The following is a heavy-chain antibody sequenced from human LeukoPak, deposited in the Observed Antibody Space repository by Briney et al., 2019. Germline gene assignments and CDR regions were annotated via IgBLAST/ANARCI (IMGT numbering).Heavy chain of an antibody. CDR1: GVTFSSYA. CDR2: ISYDGSNK. D-gene: IGHD1-26*01. CDR3: ARFYANDWELPH. Sequence: PGGSLRLSCAASGVTFSSYAMHWVRPAPREGVEWVSRISYDGSNKYYADSVKGRFTISRDNSKNTLYLQTNSLRAEDTAVYYCARFYANDWELPHWGQGTLVTVSS. J-gene: IGHJ4*02. V-gene: IGHV3-30*04.